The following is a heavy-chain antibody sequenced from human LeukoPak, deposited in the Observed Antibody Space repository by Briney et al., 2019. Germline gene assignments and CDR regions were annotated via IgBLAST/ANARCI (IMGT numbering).Heavy chain of an antibody. V-gene: IGHV3-21*01. CDR1: GFTFSSYS. J-gene: IGHJ5*02. D-gene: IGHD1-26*01. Sequence: PGGSLRLSCAASGFTFSSYSMNWVRQAPGKGLEWVSSISSSSSYIYYADSVKGRFTISRDNAKNSLYLQMNSLRAEDTAVYYCARDSFGESYPNWFDPWGQGTLVTVSS. CDR3: ARDSFGESYPNWFDP. CDR2: ISSSSSYI.